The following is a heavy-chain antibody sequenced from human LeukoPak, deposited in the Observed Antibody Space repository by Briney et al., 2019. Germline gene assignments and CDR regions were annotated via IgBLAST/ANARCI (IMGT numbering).Heavy chain of an antibody. D-gene: IGHD4/OR15-4a*01. CDR2: IKQDGSEK. CDR3: ARVMVSSTDGRFDY. CDR1: GFTFSTYS. Sequence: GGSLRLSCAASGFTFSTYSMSWVRQAPGEGLEWVANIKQDGSEKYYVDSVKGRFRISRDNAKNSLNLQMNSLRAEDTAVYYCARVMVSSTDGRFDYWGQGTLVTVSS. V-gene: IGHV3-7*01. J-gene: IGHJ4*02.